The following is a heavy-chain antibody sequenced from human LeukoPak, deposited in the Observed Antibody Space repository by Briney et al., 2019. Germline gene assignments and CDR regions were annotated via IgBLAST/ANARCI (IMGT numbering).Heavy chain of an antibody. V-gene: IGHV3-66*01. J-gene: IGHJ3*02. D-gene: IGHD3-10*01. CDR2: IYSGGST. CDR1: GFTVSSNY. CDR3: ARGGITMVRGI. Sequence: GGSLRLSCAASGFTVSSNYMSWIRQAPGKGLEWVSVIYSGGSTYYADSVKGRFTISRDNSKNTLYLQMNSLRAEDTAVYYCARGGITMVRGIWGQGTMVTVSS.